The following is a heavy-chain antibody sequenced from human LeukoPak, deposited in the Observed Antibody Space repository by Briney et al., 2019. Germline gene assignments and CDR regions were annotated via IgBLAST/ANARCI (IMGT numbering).Heavy chain of an antibody. CDR2: INPNSGGT. Sequence: HEASVKVSCKASGYTFTGYYMHWVRQAPGQGLEWMGWINPNSGGTNYAQKFQGRVTMTRDTSISTAYMELSRLRSDDTAVYYCARDLNHYGSGRGYFDPWGQGTLVTVSS. CDR3: ARDLNHYGSGRGYFDP. CDR1: GYTFTGYY. J-gene: IGHJ5*02. V-gene: IGHV1-2*02. D-gene: IGHD3-10*01.